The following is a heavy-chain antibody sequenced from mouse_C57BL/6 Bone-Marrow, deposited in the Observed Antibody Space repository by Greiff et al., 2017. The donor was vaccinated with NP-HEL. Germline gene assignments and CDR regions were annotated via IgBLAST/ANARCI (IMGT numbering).Heavy chain of an antibody. D-gene: IGHD4-1*01. V-gene: IGHV2-2*01. CDR1: GFSLTSYG. Sequence: VKLQESGPGLVQPSQSLSITCTVSGFSLTSYGVHWVRQSPGKGPEWLGVIWSGGSTDYNAAFISRLSISKDNSKSQVFFKMNSLQADDTAIYYCASLGREGDYWGQGTTLTVSS. CDR3: ASLGREGDY. CDR2: IWSGGST. J-gene: IGHJ2*01.